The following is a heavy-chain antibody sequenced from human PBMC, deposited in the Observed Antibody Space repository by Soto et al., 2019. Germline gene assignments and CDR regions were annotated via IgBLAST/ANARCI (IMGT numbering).Heavy chain of an antibody. CDR2: IDWDDDK. CDR1: GFSLSTSGMC. CDR3: ARSWISRAYYYYVMDV. J-gene: IGHJ6*02. D-gene: IGHD5-12*01. Sequence: GSGPTLVNPTQTLTLTCTFSGFSLSTSGMCVSWIRQPPGKALEWLARIDWDDDKYYSTSLKTRLTISKDTSKNQVVLTMTNMDPVDTATYYCARSWISRAYYYYVMDVWGQGSTVTVSS. V-gene: IGHV2-70*11.